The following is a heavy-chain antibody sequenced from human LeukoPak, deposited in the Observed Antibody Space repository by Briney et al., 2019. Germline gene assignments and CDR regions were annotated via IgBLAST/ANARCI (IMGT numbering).Heavy chain of an antibody. Sequence: AGGSLRLSCAASGFTFSSYAMSWVRQAPGKGLEWVANIKQDGSEKYYVDSVKGRFTISRDNAKNSLYLQMNSLRAEDTAVYYCARERELPDWYFDLWGRGTLVTVSS. CDR3: ARERELPDWYFDL. CDR2: IKQDGSEK. CDR1: GFTFSSYA. D-gene: IGHD1-26*01. J-gene: IGHJ2*01. V-gene: IGHV3-7*05.